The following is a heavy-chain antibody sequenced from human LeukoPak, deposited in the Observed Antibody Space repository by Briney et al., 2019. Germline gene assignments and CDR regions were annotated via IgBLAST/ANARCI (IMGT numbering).Heavy chain of an antibody. V-gene: IGHV1-2*02. D-gene: IGHD6-25*01. CDR1: GYTFTDYY. Sequence: GASVKVSCKATGYTFTDYYMHWVRQAPGQGPEWMGWINPNNGGTKYAQKFQGRVTMTRDTSISTAYMELNRLRSDDTAVYYCAREPDSSGWNFDYWGQGTLVTVSS. CDR3: AREPDSSGWNFDY. J-gene: IGHJ4*02. CDR2: INPNNGGT.